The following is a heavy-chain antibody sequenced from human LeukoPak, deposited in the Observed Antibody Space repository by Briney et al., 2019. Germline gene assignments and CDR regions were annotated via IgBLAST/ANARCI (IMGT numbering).Heavy chain of an antibody. D-gene: IGHD4/OR15-4a*01. J-gene: IGHJ6*03. CDR3: ARGGAGYYYYYMDV. Sequence: GGSLRLSCAASGFTFNSYSMNWVRQPPGKGLEWVSHISSSSTSIYYADSVKGRFTISRDNAENSLYLQMNSLRAEDTAVYYCARGGAGYYYYYMDVWGKGTTVTVSS. V-gene: IGHV3-48*04. CDR1: GFTFNSYS. CDR2: ISSSSTSI.